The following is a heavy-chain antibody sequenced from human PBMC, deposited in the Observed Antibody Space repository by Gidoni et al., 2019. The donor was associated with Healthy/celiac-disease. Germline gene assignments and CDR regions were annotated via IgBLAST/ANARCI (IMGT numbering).Heavy chain of an antibody. D-gene: IGHD2-15*01. Sequence: EVQLVESGGGLVTPGGSLRLSCAASGFTFSSYSMKWVRQAPGKGLEWVSSISSSSSYIYYADSVKGRFTISRDNAKNSLYLQMNSLRAEDTAVYYCAREDVVVVVAARHYYYGMDVWGQGTTVTVSS. J-gene: IGHJ6*02. CDR1: GFTFSSYS. CDR3: AREDVVVVVAARHYYYGMDV. CDR2: ISSSSSYI. V-gene: IGHV3-21*01.